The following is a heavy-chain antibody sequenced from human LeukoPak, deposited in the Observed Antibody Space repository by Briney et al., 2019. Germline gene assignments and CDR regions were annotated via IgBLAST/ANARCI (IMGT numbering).Heavy chain of an antibody. D-gene: IGHD3-10*01. J-gene: IGHJ6*02. CDR1: GFTVSSNY. Sequence: PGGSLRLSCAASGFTVSSNYMSWVRQAPGKGLEWVSVIYSGGSTYYADSVKGRFTISRDNSKNTLYLQMNSLRAEDTAVYYCARVAYYGSGYGMDVWGRGTTVTVSS. CDR2: IYSGGST. V-gene: IGHV3-53*01. CDR3: ARVAYYGSGYGMDV.